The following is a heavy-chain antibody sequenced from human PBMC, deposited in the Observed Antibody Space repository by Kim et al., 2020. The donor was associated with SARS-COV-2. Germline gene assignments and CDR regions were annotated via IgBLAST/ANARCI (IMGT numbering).Heavy chain of an antibody. CDR3: ARPYSGSYFGYFDY. J-gene: IGHJ4*02. D-gene: IGHD1-26*01. V-gene: IGHV3-30*04. Sequence: GGSLRLSCAASGFTFSSYAMHWVRQAPGKGLEWVAVISYDGSNKYYADSVKGRFTISRDNSKNTLYLKMNSLRAEDTAVYYCARPYSGSYFGYFDYWGQGTLVTVSS. CDR1: GFTFSSYA. CDR2: ISYDGSNK.